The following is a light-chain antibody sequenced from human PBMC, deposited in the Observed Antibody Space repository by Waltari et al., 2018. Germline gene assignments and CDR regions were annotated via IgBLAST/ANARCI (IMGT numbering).Light chain of an antibody. V-gene: IGKV3-20*01. J-gene: IGKJ1*01. Sequence: EIVLTQSPGTLSLSPGERATLSCRASQSVSRTLAWYPQKPGQAPTLLIYGASIRATGIPDRFTGSGSGTDFSLTISSLEPEDFAIYFCQHYVRLPATFGQGTKVEIK. CDR3: QHYVRLPAT. CDR2: GAS. CDR1: QSVSRT.